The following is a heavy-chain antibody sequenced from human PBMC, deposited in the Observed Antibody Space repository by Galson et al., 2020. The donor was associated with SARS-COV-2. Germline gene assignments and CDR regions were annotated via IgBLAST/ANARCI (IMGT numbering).Heavy chain of an antibody. Sequence: TGGSLRLSCAASGFTFSSYGMHWVRQAPGKGLEWVAVISYDGSNKYYADSVKGRFTISRDNSKNTLYLQMNSLRAEDTAVYYCAKDPRHGWIVKYGMDVWGQGTTVTVSS. V-gene: IGHV3-30*18. J-gene: IGHJ6*02. CDR2: ISYDGSNK. D-gene: IGHD5-12*01. CDR1: GFTFSSYG. CDR3: AKDPRHGWIVKYGMDV.